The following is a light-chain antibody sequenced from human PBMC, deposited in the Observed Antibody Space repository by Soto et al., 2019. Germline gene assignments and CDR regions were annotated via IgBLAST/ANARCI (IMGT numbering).Light chain of an antibody. CDR1: SGHSSYT. J-gene: IGLJ2*01. Sequence: QSVLTQSPSASASLGASVKLTCTLSSGHSSYTIAWHQQRPEKGPRYLMRLKSDGSHNKGDGIPDRFSGSSSGAERYLTISSLQSEDEADYYCQAWCTGIVVFGGGTKLTVL. CDR3: QAWCTGIVV. CDR2: LKSDGSH. V-gene: IGLV4-69*01.